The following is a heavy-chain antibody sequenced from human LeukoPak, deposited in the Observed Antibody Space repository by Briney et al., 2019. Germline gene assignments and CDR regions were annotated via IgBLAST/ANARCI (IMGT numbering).Heavy chain of an antibody. J-gene: IGHJ4*02. V-gene: IGHV3-9*01. CDR3: ARAGPLGLYYFDY. CDR2: ISWNSGSI. Sequence: PGGSLRLSCAASGFTFDDYAMHWVRQAPGKGLEWVSGISWNSGSIGYADSVKGRFTISRDNAKNSLYLQMNSLRAEDTAVYYCARAGPLGLYYFDYWGQGTLVTVSS. CDR1: GFTFDDYA. D-gene: IGHD3-10*01.